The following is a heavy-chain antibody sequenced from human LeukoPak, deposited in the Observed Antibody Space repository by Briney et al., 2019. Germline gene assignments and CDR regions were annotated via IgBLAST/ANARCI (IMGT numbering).Heavy chain of an antibody. J-gene: IGHJ6*03. Sequence: GSLRLSCAASGFTFSSYAMHWVRPAPGKGLEWVAVISYDGSNKYYADSVKGRFTISRDNSKNTLYLQMNSLRAEDTAVYYCARIAATSPYYYYYMDVWGKGTTVTVSS. V-gene: IGHV3-30*04. CDR2: ISYDGSNK. CDR1: GFTFSSYA. D-gene: IGHD6-13*01. CDR3: ARIAATSPYYYYYMDV.